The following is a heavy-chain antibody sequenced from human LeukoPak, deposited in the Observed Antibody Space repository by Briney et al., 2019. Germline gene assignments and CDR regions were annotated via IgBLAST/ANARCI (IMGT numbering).Heavy chain of an antibody. Sequence: ASVTVSFKASGGTFSSYAIRWVRQAPGQGLEWMGGIIPIFGTANYAQKFQGRVTITTDESTSTAYMELSSLRSEDTAVYYCARGPQYSSSSARYSPSTAYYFDYWGQGTLVTVSS. CDR3: ARGPQYSSSSARYSPSTAYYFDY. V-gene: IGHV1-69*05. CDR1: GGTFSSYA. CDR2: IIPIFGTA. J-gene: IGHJ4*02. D-gene: IGHD6-6*01.